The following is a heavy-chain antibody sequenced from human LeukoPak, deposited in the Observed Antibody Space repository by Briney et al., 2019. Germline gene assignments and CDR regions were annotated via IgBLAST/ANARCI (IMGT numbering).Heavy chain of an antibody. J-gene: IGHJ4*02. CDR2: ISTSGST. D-gene: IGHD3-22*01. V-gene: IGHV4-4*07. Sequence: SETLSLTCTVSGGSISSYYWSWIRQPAGKGLEWIGRISTSGSTNYNPSLKSRVTMSVDTSNNQFSLKLSSVTAADTAVYYCARGFFGYYDSSGMRGEGAYYFDYWGQGTLVTVSS. CDR3: ARGFFGYYDSSGMRGEGAYYFDY. CDR1: GGSISSYY.